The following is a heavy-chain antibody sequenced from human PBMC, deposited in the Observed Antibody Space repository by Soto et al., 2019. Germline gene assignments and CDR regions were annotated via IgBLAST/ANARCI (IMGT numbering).Heavy chain of an antibody. J-gene: IGHJ4*02. D-gene: IGHD1-26*01. CDR2: IFSSGRT. CDR3: AKGWDVKSFDH. CDR1: GASLLSSY. Sequence: VQLQESGPGLVKPSETLSLRCDVSGASLLSSYWSWVRQPAGKGLEWIGHIFSSGRTSYNPSLKSRVTMSIDTPNNKFSLNLKSVTAADTAVYYCAKGWDVKSFDHWGQGARVTVSS. V-gene: IGHV4-4*07.